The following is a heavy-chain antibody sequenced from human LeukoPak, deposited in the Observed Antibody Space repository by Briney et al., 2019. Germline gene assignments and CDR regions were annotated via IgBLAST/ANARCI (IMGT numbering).Heavy chain of an antibody. D-gene: IGHD4-23*01. CDR2: ISSSGSTI. V-gene: IGHV3-48*03. CDR1: GFTFSSYE. J-gene: IGHJ4*02. CDR3: ARDYGGSSPFDY. Sequence: GGSLRLSCAAAGFTFSSYEMHWVRQAPGKGLEWVSYISSSGSTIYYADSVKGRFTISRDNAKNSLYLQMNSLRAEDTAVYYCARDYGGSSPFDYWGQGTLVTVSS.